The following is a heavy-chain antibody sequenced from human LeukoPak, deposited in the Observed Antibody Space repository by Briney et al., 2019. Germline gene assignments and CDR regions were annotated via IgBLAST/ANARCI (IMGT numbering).Heavy chain of an antibody. V-gene: IGHV4-59*01. D-gene: IGHD6-19*01. CDR3: ARGWYSSGWYTDAFDI. CDR1: GGSISSYY. Sequence: PSETLSLTCTVSGGSISSYYWSWLRQPPGKGLEWIGYIYYSGSTNYNPSLKSRVTISVDTSKNQFSLKLSSVTAADTAVYYCARGWYSSGWYTDAFDIWGQGTMVTVSS. CDR2: IYYSGST. J-gene: IGHJ3*02.